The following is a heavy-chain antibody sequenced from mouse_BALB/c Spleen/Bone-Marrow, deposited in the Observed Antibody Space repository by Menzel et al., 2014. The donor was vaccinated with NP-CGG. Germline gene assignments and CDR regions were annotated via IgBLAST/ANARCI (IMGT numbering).Heavy chain of an antibody. D-gene: IGHD1-1*01. V-gene: IGHV1-87*01. CDR2: IYPGDGDT. CDR1: GYTFTSYW. CDR3: AAYYGSSYWAMDY. J-gene: IGHJ4*01. Sequence: QVQLKQSGAELARPGASVNLSCKASGYTFTSYWMQWVKQRPGQGLEWIGAIYPGDGDTRHTQKFKGKATLTADKSSSTAYMQLSSLASEDSAVYYCAAYYGSSYWAMDYWGQGTSVTVSS.